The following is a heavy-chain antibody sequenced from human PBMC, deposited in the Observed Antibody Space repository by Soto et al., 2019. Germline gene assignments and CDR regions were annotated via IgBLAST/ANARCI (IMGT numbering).Heavy chain of an antibody. CDR1: GYTFTSYG. CDR2: ISAYNGNT. D-gene: IGHD3-22*01. J-gene: IGHJ3*02. V-gene: IGHV1-18*01. CDR3: ARDYYDSSGYYATSNDAFDI. Sequence: ASVKVSCKASGYTFTSYGISWVRQAPGQGLEWTGWISAYNGNTNYAQKLQGRVTMTTDTSTSTAYMELRSLRSDDTAVYYCARDYYDSSGYYATSNDAFDIWGQGTMVT.